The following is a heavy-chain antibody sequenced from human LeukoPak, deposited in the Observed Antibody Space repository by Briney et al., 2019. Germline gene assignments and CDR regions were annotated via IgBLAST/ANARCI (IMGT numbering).Heavy chain of an antibody. D-gene: IGHD3-22*01. Sequence: ASQTLSLTCAVSGGSISSGGYSWSWIRQPPGKGLEWIGYTYHSGSTYYNPSLKSRVTISVDKSKNQFSLKLSSVTAADTAVYYCASHYYDSGGAFDIWGQGTMVTVSS. V-gene: IGHV4-30-2*01. J-gene: IGHJ3*02. CDR2: TYHSGST. CDR3: ASHYYDSGGAFDI. CDR1: GGSISSGGYS.